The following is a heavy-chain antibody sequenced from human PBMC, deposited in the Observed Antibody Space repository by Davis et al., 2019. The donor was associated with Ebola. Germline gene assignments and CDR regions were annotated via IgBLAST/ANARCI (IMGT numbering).Heavy chain of an antibody. CDR3: ARGDGGGYTSGPCDF. V-gene: IGHV1-69*04. CDR2: IIPILGIA. J-gene: IGHJ4*02. D-gene: IGHD5-12*01. Sequence: SVKVSCKASGGTFSSYAISWVRQAPGQGLEWMGRIIPILGIANYAQKFQGRVTMTRDTSTSTVSMELSSLRSEDTALYYCARGDGGGYTSGPCDFWGQGTLVTVSS. CDR1: GGTFSSYA.